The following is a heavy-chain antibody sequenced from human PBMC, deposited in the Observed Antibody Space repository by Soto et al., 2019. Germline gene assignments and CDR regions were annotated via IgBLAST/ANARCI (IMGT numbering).Heavy chain of an antibody. CDR2: IIPIFGTA. J-gene: IGHJ6*02. CDR1: GGTFSSYA. V-gene: IGHV1-69*12. CDR3: ASPTKPLYYYYGMDV. D-gene: IGHD1-1*01. Sequence: QVQLVQSGAEVKKPGSSVKVSCKASGGTFSSYAISWVRQAPGQGLEWMGGIIPIFGTANYAQKFQGRFTITAEESTSTAYMALSSLRSEDTAVYYCASPTKPLYYYYGMDVWGQGTTVTVSS.